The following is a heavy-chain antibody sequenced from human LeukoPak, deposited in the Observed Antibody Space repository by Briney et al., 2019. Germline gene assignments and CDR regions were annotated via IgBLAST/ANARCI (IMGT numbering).Heavy chain of an antibody. CDR2: ISSGGLTI. CDR1: GFTFSTYT. J-gene: IGHJ4*02. V-gene: IGHV3-48*04. Sequence: GGSLRLSCVASGFTFSTYTFNWVRQAPGKGLEWLSYISSGGLTIFYADSVKGRFTISRDNTKNSIFLDMTNLRAEDTAVYYCARDFDFGDYIDFWGQGKLVAVSS. D-gene: IGHD4/OR15-4a*01. CDR3: ARDFDFGDYIDF.